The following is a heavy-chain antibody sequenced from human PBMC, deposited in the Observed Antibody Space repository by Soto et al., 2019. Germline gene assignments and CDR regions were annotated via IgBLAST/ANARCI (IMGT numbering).Heavy chain of an antibody. J-gene: IGHJ4*02. CDR3: ARTGSRAAIV. CDR1: GGSISSYY. V-gene: IGHV4-59*01. CDR2: IYYSGST. D-gene: IGHD2-2*02. Sequence: SETLYLTYTVSGGSISSYYWSWIRQPPGKGLEWIGHIYYSGSTNYNPSLKSRVTISLDTSKNQLSLKLSTVAAADTAVYYCARTGSRAAIVWGQGTLVTVSS.